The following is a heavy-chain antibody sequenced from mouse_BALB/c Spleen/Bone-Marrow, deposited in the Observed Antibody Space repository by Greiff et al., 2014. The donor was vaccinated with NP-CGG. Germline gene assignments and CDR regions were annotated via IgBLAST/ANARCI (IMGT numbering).Heavy chain of an antibody. J-gene: IGHJ4*01. CDR2: INPYNGGT. D-gene: IGHD2-4*01. CDR3: ARGATMITTGDAMDY. V-gene: IGHV1-18*01. CDR1: GYSFTDYT. Sequence: SGPELVKPGASMKISCKASGYSFTDYTMNWVEQSHGKNLEWIGLINPYNGGTDYSQKFKGKATLAVDKSSSTAYMELLSLTSEDSAVYYCARGATMITTGDAMDYWGQGTSVTVSS.